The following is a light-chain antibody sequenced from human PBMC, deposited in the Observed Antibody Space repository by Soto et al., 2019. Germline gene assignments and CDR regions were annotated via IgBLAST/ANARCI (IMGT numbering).Light chain of an antibody. V-gene: IGKV3-11*01. CDR2: DAS. CDR3: QQRTIGLT. CDR1: QSVSTS. J-gene: IGKJ4*01. Sequence: EIVLTQSPATLSLSPAERVTLSCRASQSVSTSLAWSQHKPGQPPRLLLYDASNRATGIPARFSGSGSETDFTLTISRLEPEDVAFYYCQQRTIGLTFGGGTKVEIK.